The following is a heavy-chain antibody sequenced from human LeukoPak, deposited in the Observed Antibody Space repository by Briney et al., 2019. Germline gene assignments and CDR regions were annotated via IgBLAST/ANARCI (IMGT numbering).Heavy chain of an antibody. J-gene: IGHJ6*02. D-gene: IGHD3-22*01. CDR1: GFTFSSYA. Sequence: GGSLRLSCAASGFTFSSYAMSWVSQAPGKGLEWVSAISGSGGSTYYADSVKGVFTISRDNSKNTPYLQMNSLRAEDTAVYDCEKYWVIAYYYYYYGMDVWGQGTTVTVSS. CDR3: EKYWVIAYYYYYYGMDV. V-gene: IGHV3-23*01. CDR2: ISGSGGST.